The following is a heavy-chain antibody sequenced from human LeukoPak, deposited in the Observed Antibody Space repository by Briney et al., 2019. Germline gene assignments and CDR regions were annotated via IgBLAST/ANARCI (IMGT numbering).Heavy chain of an antibody. Sequence: SETLSLTCAASGGSISSSNWWSWVRQPPGKGLEWIGEIYHSGSTNYNPSLKSRVTISVDKSKNQFSLKLSSVTAADTAVYYCARRGRGYYPRGFQHWGQGTLVTVSS. J-gene: IGHJ1*01. CDR3: ARRGRGYYPRGFQH. CDR2: IYHSGST. D-gene: IGHD3-22*01. V-gene: IGHV4-4*02. CDR1: GGSISSSNW.